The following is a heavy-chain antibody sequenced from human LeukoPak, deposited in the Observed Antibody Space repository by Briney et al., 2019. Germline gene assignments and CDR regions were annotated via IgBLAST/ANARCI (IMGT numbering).Heavy chain of an antibody. CDR2: IIPIFGTA. D-gene: IGHD3-10*01. CDR3: ARGSPYYYGSGSYQAFDY. CDR1: GGTFSSCA. V-gene: IGHV1-69*06. Sequence: SVKVSCKASGGTFSSCAISWVRQAPGQGLEWMGGIIPIFGTANYAQKFQGRVTITADKSTSTAYMELSSLRSEDTAVYYCARGSPYYYGSGSYQAFDYWGQGTLVTVSS. J-gene: IGHJ4*02.